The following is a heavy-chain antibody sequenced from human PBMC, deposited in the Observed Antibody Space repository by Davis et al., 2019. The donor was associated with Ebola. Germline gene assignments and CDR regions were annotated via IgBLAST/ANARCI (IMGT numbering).Heavy chain of an antibody. CDR3: AKSRGYCSSTSCYPGGYYFDY. CDR2: ISYDGSNK. J-gene: IGHJ4*02. V-gene: IGHV3-30-3*02. Sequence: PGGSLRLSCAASGFTFSSYAMHWVRQAPGKGLEWVAVISYDGSNKYYADSVKGRFTISRDNSKNTLYLQMNSLRAEDTAVYYCAKSRGYCSSTSCYPGGYYFDYWGQGTLVTVSS. CDR1: GFTFSSYA. D-gene: IGHD2-2*01.